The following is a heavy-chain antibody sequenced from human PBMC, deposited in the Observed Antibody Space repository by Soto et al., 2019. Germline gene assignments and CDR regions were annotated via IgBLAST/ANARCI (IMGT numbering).Heavy chain of an antibody. Sequence: GGSLRLSCAASGFTFSSYSMNWVRQAPGKGLEWVSSISSSSSYIYYADSVKGRFTISRDNAKNSLYLQMNSLRAEDTAVYYCARAGSFGDILTGYYKAYFDYWGQGTLVTVSS. D-gene: IGHD3-9*01. V-gene: IGHV3-21*01. CDR1: GFTFSSYS. CDR3: ARAGSFGDILTGYYKAYFDY. J-gene: IGHJ4*02. CDR2: ISSSSSYI.